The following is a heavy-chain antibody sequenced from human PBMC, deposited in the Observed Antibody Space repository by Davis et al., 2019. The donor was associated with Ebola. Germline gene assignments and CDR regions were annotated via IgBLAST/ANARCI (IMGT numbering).Heavy chain of an antibody. Sequence: GESLKISCAASGFTVSSNYMSWVRQAPGKGLEWVSVIYSGGSTYYADSVKGRFTISRDNSKNTLYLQMNSLRAEDTAVYYCAREGVLWFGELFHGMDVWGQGTTVTVSS. J-gene: IGHJ6*02. V-gene: IGHV3-66*01. D-gene: IGHD3-10*01. CDR2: IYSGGST. CDR1: GFTVSSNY. CDR3: AREGVLWFGELFHGMDV.